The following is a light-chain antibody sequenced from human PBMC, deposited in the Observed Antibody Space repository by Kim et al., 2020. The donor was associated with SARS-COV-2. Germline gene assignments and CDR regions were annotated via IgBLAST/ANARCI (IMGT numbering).Light chain of an antibody. V-gene: IGLV2-8*01. Sequence: QSALTQPPSASGSPGQSVTISCTGTSSDVGGYDYVSWYQQHPGKAPKVMIYDVSERPSGVPDRFSGSKSGNTASLTVSGLQTEDEADYYCASYAGSNTYVFGGGTRLTVL. CDR1: SSDVGGYDY. CDR2: DVS. J-gene: IGLJ2*01. CDR3: ASYAGSNTYV.